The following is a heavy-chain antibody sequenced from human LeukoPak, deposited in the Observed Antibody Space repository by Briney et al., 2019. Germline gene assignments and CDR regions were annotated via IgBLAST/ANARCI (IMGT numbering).Heavy chain of an antibody. CDR3: ARSDYGGNSEY. J-gene: IGHJ4*02. CDR1: GYSISSGYY. D-gene: IGHD4-23*01. Sequence: SETLSLTCTVSGYSISSGYYWGWIRQPPGKGLEWIGSIYHSGSTYYNPSLKSRVTISVDTSKNQFSLKLSSVTAADTAVYYCARSDYGGNSEYWGQGTLVTVSS. CDR2: IYHSGST. V-gene: IGHV4-38-2*02.